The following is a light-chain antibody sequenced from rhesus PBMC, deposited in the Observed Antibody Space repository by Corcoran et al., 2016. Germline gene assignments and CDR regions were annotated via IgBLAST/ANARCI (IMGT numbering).Light chain of an antibody. CDR3: QQYYSSPWT. Sequence: DIVLTQSPDSLAVSLGERVTINWKSSQSLFYSSNNDNYLAWYQQKPGQPPKLLIYWASTRKSGVPTRFSGCESGTDFTLPISGLQAEDVAVYCCQQYYSSPWTFGKGTKVEIK. CDR2: WAS. J-gene: IGKJ1*01. CDR1: QSLFYSSNNDNY. V-gene: IGKV4-1*01.